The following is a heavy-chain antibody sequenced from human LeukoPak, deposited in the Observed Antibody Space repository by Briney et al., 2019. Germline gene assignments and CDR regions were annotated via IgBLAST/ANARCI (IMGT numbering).Heavy chain of an antibody. Sequence: GESLKISCKGSGYSFKNYWIAWVRQMHGKGLEWMGIIYPGDSNTRYNPSFQGQVTISADKSISTAYLRWSSLKASDTAKYYCARQGFVASYGVDVWGRGTTVTVSS. V-gene: IGHV5-51*01. CDR1: GYSFKNYW. CDR3: ARQGFVASYGVDV. CDR2: IYPGDSNT. J-gene: IGHJ6*02.